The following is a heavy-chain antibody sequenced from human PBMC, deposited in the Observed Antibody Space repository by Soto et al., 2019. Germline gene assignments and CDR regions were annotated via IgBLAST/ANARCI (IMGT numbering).Heavy chain of an antibody. D-gene: IGHD5-12*01. J-gene: IGHJ4*02. CDR3: ARAHSDGYNPRDLGLFDL. V-gene: IGHV3-30*03. CDR1: GFTFSSYG. CDR2: ISYDGSNK. Sequence: GGSLRLSCAASGFTFSSYGMHWVRQAPGKGLKWVAVISYDGSNKYYIDSVKCRFTISRDNSMNTLYMQMNSLRAEETAVYYYARAHSDGYNPRDLGLFDLWGQGTLVKVSS.